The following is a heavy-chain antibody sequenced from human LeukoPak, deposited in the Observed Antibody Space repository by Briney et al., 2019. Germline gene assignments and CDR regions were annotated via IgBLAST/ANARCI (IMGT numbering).Heavy chain of an antibody. Sequence: GASVKVSCKASGYTFTGYCVSWVRQAPGQGLEWMGWISAYNGNTKYAQEFQGRATMTTDTSTSTAYMELRSLRSDDTAVYYCARGFPPRRNYDSSGYYSYYFDHWGQGTLVTVSS. CDR3: ARGFPPRRNYDSSGYYSYYFDH. CDR1: GYTFTGYC. V-gene: IGHV1-18*01. CDR2: ISAYNGNT. D-gene: IGHD3-22*01. J-gene: IGHJ4*02.